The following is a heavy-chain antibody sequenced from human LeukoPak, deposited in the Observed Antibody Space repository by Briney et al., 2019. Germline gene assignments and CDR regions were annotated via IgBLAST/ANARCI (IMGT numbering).Heavy chain of an antibody. J-gene: IGHJ4*02. D-gene: IGHD4-17*01. CDR2: INPSGGST. V-gene: IGHV1-46*01. Sequence: GESLKISCKASGYTFTNYHMNWVRQAPGQGLEWMGIINPSGGSTTNAQKFQGRVIMTRDMSTSTVYMELSSLRSEDTAVYFCARYGHSPFFDYWGQGTLVTVSS. CDR3: ARYGHSPFFDY. CDR1: GYTFTNYH.